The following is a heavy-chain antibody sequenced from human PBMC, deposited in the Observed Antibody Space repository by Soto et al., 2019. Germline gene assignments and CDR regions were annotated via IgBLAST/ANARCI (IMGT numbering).Heavy chain of an antibody. CDR3: AKGASGSTDY. CDR1: GFTFSSYG. J-gene: IGHJ4*02. D-gene: IGHD1-26*01. V-gene: IGHV3-30*18. CDR2: ISHDGSRK. Sequence: PGGSLRLSCEGSGFTFSSYGMHWVRQAPGKGLEWVTVISHDGSRKSYVDSVKGRFTTSRDNSKKTVYLQMNSLRAEDTAVYYCAKGASGSTDYWGQGTLVTVSS.